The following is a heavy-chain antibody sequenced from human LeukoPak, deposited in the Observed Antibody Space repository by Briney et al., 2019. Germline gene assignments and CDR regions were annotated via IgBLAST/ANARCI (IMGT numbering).Heavy chain of an antibody. CDR1: GFTFRDAA. CDR2: ISSSGANA. CDR3: AKDMELAS. D-gene: IGHD1-26*01. V-gene: IGHV3-23*01. J-gene: IGHJ5*02. Sequence: GGSLRLSCAASGFTFRDAAMTWVRQAPGKGLERVSLISSSGANAYYADSVKGRFTISRDNSKNTLYLQMNNLRGEDTAEYYCAKDMELASWGQGTLVIVSS.